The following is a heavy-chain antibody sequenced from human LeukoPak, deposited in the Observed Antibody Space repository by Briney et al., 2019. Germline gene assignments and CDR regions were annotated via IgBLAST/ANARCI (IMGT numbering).Heavy chain of an antibody. CDR2: INPSGGST. J-gene: IGHJ4*02. Sequence: ASVKVSCKASGYTFTSYYMHRVRQAPGQGLEWMGIINPSGGSTSYAQKFQGRVTMTRDTSTSTVYMELSSLRSEDTAVYYCAREGLLWFGDPSPVDYWGQGTLVTVSS. V-gene: IGHV1-46*01. CDR3: AREGLLWFGDPSPVDY. D-gene: IGHD3-10*01. CDR1: GYTFTSYY.